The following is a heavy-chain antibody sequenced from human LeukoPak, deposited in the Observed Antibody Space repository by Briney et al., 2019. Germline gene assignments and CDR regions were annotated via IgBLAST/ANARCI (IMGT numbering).Heavy chain of an antibody. J-gene: IGHJ4*02. CDR3: ARHVRHYYDSTGYFDY. Sequence: GESLKISCKGSGYSFSTYWIGWVRQMPGKGLEWMGIIYPGDSDTRYSPSFQGQVTISADKSISTAYLQWSSLKASDTAMYYCARHVRHYYDSTGYFDYWGQGTLVTVSS. D-gene: IGHD3-22*01. CDR1: GYSFSTYW. V-gene: IGHV5-51*01. CDR2: IYPGDSDT.